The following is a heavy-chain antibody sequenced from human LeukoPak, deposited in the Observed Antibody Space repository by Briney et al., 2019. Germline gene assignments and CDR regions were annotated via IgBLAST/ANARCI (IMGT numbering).Heavy chain of an antibody. V-gene: IGHV3-74*01. D-gene: IGHD3-16*01. CDR1: GFHLSHYW. CDR3: ARGKRGFGDPYSYFDY. Sequence: GGPLRLSCRASGFHLSHYWMHWVRQTPGKGLLWIAPINRDVRSAGYADFVKGRPTIAGDNSKNTLTMQLDSVTVEDTGVYYCARGKRGFGDPYSYFDYSGQGLLVTVSS. CDR2: INRDVRSA. J-gene: IGHJ4*02.